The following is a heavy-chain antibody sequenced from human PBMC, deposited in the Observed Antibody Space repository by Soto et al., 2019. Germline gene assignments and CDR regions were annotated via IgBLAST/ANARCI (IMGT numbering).Heavy chain of an antibody. V-gene: IGHV1-18*01. J-gene: IGHJ4*02. Sequence: QVQMVQSGAEVKKSGASVKVSCKTSGYIFTNYDITWVRQAPGQGLEWMGWISAYTGNTNYAQKLQDRVTMTTDTSTSTAYMELRSLRSDDTAVYYCARGADGDYWGQGTLVIVSS. D-gene: IGHD6-25*01. CDR3: ARGADGDY. CDR1: GYIFTNYD. CDR2: ISAYTGNT.